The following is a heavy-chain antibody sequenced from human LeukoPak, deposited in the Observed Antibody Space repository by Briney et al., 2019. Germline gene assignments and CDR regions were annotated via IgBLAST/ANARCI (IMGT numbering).Heavy chain of an antibody. V-gene: IGHV4-61*02. CDR2: ISSSGST. J-gene: IGHJ5*02. D-gene: IGHD3-10*01. CDR1: GDSISSGDYY. Sequence: SETLSLTCTVSGDSISSGDYYWSWIRQPAGKGLEWIGRISSSGSTNYNPSLKSRVTISVDTSKNQFSLKLSSVTAADTAVYYCATLTMVRGVISWFDPWGQGTLVTVSS. CDR3: ATLTMVRGVISWFDP.